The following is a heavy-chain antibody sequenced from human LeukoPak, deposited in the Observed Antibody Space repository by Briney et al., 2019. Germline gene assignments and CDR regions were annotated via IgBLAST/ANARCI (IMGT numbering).Heavy chain of an antibody. CDR3: AREWIRDWRAFDI. Sequence: GGSLRLSCAASGFSFSSSWMHWVRQAPGKGLVWVSRINSDGSNTNYADSVKGRFTISRDNAKNTLYLQMNSLRADDTAVYYCAREWIRDWRAFDIWGQGTMVTVSS. J-gene: IGHJ3*02. D-gene: IGHD3/OR15-3a*01. CDR1: GFSFSSSW. V-gene: IGHV3-74*01. CDR2: INSDGSNT.